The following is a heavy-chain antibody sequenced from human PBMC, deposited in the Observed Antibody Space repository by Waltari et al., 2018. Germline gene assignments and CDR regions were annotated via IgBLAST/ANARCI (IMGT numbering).Heavy chain of an antibody. CDR3: AIYPPRSGSGYYYP. V-gene: IGHV3-21*06. Sequence: EEQLVESGGGLVQPGGSLRLSCAASGFTFSNYWMHGVRQAPGKRLEGVSSISQSGRYIYYEDSVKGRFITSRDNAKNSVYLQMNSLRVEDTAVYYCAIYPPRSGSGYYYPWGQGTLVTVSS. CDR1: GFTFSNYW. J-gene: IGHJ4*02. CDR2: ISQSGRYI. D-gene: IGHD3-22*01.